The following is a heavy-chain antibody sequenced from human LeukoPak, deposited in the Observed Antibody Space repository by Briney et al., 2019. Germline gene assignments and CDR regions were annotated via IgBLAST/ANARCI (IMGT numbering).Heavy chain of an antibody. J-gene: IGHJ4*02. D-gene: IGHD2/OR15-2a*01. V-gene: IGHV3-23*01. Sequence: QPGGSQRLSCAASGFTFSSFAMSWVRQAPGKGLEWVSGISGRDGSTYYADSVKGRFTISRDNSKNTLYLQMNSLRAEDTAVYYCARAGNTRFDYWGQGTLVTVSS. CDR3: ARAGNTRFDY. CDR1: GFTFSSFA. CDR2: ISGRDGST.